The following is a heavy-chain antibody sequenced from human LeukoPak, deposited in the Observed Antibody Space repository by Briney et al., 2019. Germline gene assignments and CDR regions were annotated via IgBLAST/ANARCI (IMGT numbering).Heavy chain of an antibody. CDR3: ARSQVYGDYIFDS. D-gene: IGHD4-17*01. Sequence: PGGSLRLSCAASGFTFSSYSMNWVRQAPGKGLEWVSSISSSSSTIYYADSVKGRFTVSRDNAKNSLYLQMNSLRVEDTAVYYCARSQVYGDYIFDSWGQGTLVTVSS. V-gene: IGHV3-48*01. J-gene: IGHJ4*02. CDR1: GFTFSSYS. CDR2: ISSSSSTI.